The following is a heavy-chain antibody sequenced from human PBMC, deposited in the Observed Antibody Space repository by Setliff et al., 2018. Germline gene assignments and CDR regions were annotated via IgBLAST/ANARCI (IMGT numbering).Heavy chain of an antibody. D-gene: IGHD2-21*01. Sequence: ASVKVSCKASGYSFRLYAIHWLRQAPGQRFEWMGWMNIDNGKTEFSQDFQDRVTFTRDTSADIAYMDLSGLRSDDMAVYYCARGYCDGIGCPAPLYYFDSWGQGTLVTVPQ. CDR1: GYSFRLYA. V-gene: IGHV1-3*03. CDR2: MNIDNGKT. CDR3: ARGYCDGIGCPAPLYYFDS. J-gene: IGHJ4*02.